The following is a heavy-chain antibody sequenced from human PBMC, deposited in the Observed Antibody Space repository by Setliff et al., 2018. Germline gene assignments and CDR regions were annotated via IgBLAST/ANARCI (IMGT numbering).Heavy chain of an antibody. Sequence: VKVSCKTSGYTFTDFYIQWVRQAPGQGLEWMGWINPYTGDTDYAQKIQGMVTLTRDTSISTSYMQLNSLTSDATAVYYCARLGAIPEPGTGVLGWGQGTLVTVSS. CDR2: INPYTGDT. CDR1: GYTFTDFY. V-gene: IGHV1-2*02. J-gene: IGHJ4*02. CDR3: ARLGAIPEPGTGVLG. D-gene: IGHD3-16*01.